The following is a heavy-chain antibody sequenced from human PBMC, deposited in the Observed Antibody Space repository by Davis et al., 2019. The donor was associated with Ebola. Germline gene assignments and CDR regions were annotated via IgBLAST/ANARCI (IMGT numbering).Heavy chain of an antibody. Sequence: SETLSLTCTVSGGSISSYYWSWIRQPPGKGLEWIGEINHSGSTNYNPSLKSRVTISVDTSKNQFSLKLSSVTAADTAVYYCARDWGIAARRGDYYYGMDVWGQGTTVTVSS. V-gene: IGHV4-34*01. CDR2: INHSGST. CDR1: GGSISSYY. D-gene: IGHD6-6*01. CDR3: ARDWGIAARRGDYYYGMDV. J-gene: IGHJ6*02.